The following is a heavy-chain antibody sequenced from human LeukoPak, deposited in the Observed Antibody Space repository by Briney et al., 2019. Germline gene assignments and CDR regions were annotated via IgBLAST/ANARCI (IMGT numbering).Heavy chain of an antibody. CDR3: ARGGRGAFDI. CDR2: IYHSGST. V-gene: IGHV4-30-2*01. CDR1: GGSISSGGYS. J-gene: IGHJ3*02. Sequence: SETLSLTCAVSGGSISSGGYSWSWIRQPPGTGLEWIGYIYHSGSTYYNPSLKSRVTISVDRSKNQFSLKLSSVTAADTAVYYCARGGRGAFDIWGQGTMVTVSS.